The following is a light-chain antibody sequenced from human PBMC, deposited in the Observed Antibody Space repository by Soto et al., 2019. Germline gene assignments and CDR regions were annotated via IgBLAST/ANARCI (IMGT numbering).Light chain of an antibody. CDR1: QGISSD. Sequence: DIQLSQSPSFLSASVGDRVTITCRARQGISSDLAWYQQKPGKAPKLLIYTAYTLQSGVPSRFSGSGSGTEFTLTVSSLQPEDFATYYCQQLHDYPRTFGQGTKVEIK. CDR3: QQLHDYPRT. CDR2: TAY. J-gene: IGKJ1*01. V-gene: IGKV1-9*01.